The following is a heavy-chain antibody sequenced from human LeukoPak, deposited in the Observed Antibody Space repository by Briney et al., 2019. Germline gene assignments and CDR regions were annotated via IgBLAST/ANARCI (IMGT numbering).Heavy chain of an antibody. Sequence: SVKVSCKASGGTFSSYAISWVRQAPGQGLEWMGGIIPIFGTANYAQKFQGRVTITADESTSTAYMELSSLRSEDTAVYYCASVYDYSDSSGYSPFDYWGQGTLVTVSS. CDR1: GGTFSSYA. J-gene: IGHJ4*02. CDR2: IIPIFGTA. V-gene: IGHV1-69*13. CDR3: ASVYDYSDSSGYSPFDY. D-gene: IGHD3-22*01.